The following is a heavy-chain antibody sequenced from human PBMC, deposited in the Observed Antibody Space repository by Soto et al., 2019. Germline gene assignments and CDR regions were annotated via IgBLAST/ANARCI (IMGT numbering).Heavy chain of an antibody. V-gene: IGHV4-31*03. CDR2: IYYSGST. J-gene: IGHJ4*02. CDR3: ARAYYDSSGYYSGTLDY. CDR1: GGSISSGGYY. Sequence: SETLSLTCTVSGGSISSGGYYWSWIRQHPGRGLEWIGYIYYSGSTYYNPSLKSRVTISVDTSKNQFSLKLSSVTAADTAVYYCARAYYDSSGYYSGTLDYWGQGTLVTVSS. D-gene: IGHD3-22*01.